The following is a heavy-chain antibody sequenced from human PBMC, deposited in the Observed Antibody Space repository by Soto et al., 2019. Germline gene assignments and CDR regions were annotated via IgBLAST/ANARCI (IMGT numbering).Heavy chain of an antibody. Sequence: GASVKVSCKASGYTFTSYYMHWVRQAPGQGLEWMGIINPSGGSTTYAQKFQGRVTMTRDTSTSTVYMELSSLGSEDTAVYYCARGDIVAIFGMDVWGQGTTVTVSS. V-gene: IGHV1-46*01. CDR3: ARGDIVAIFGMDV. CDR1: GYTFTSYY. D-gene: IGHD5-12*01. J-gene: IGHJ6*02. CDR2: INPSGGST.